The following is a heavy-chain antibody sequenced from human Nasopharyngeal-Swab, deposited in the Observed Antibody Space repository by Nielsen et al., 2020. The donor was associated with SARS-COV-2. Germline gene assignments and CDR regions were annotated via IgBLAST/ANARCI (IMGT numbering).Heavy chain of an antibody. Sequence: GGSLRLSCAASGVTISSYSMNWVRQPPGKGLEWVSSISSSSSYIYYAASVKGRFTISRDNAKNSLYLQMNSLRAEDTAVYYCARDGDYSGWELTDYWGQGTLVTVSS. CDR1: GVTISSYS. CDR2: ISSSSSYI. D-gene: IGHD1-26*01. CDR3: ARDGDYSGWELTDY. V-gene: IGHV3-21*01. J-gene: IGHJ4*02.